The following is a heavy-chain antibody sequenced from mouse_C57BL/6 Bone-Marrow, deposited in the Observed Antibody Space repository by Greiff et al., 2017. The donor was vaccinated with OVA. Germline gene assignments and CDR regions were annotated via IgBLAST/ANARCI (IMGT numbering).Heavy chain of an antibody. CDR1: GYTFTSYW. Sequence: VQLQQPGAELVKPGASVKLSCKASGYTFTSYWMHWVKQRPGQGLEWIGMIHPNSGSTNYNEKFKSKATLTVDKSSSTAYMQLSSLTSEDSAVYYCARVEHYYGSSYAMDYWGQGTSVTVSS. CDR2: IHPNSGST. J-gene: IGHJ4*01. V-gene: IGHV1-64*01. CDR3: ARVEHYYGSSYAMDY. D-gene: IGHD1-1*01.